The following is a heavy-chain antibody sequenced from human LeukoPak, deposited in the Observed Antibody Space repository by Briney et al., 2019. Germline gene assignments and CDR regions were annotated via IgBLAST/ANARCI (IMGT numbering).Heavy chain of an antibody. J-gene: IGHJ5*02. D-gene: IGHD3-22*01. CDR3: ARVQGPYYYDSSGYYP. CDR1: GYTFTGYY. V-gene: IGHV1-2*02. Sequence: GASVKVSCKASGYTFTGYYMHWVRQAPGQGLEWMGWINPNSGGTNYAQKFQGRVTMTRDTSISTAYMELSRLRSDDTAVYYCARVQGPYYYDSSGYYPWGQGTLVTVSS. CDR2: INPNSGGT.